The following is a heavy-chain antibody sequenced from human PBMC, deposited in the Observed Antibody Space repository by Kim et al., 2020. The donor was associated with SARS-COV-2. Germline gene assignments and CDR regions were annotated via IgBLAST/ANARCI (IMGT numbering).Heavy chain of an antibody. Sequence: SETLSLTCAVSGLSISNNKWWSWVRQHTGKGLEWIGEIYRSGSTNYKPSLKSRVTISVDKSKSQFSLTLSSVTAADTAVYYCAKNGAWCLEHWGQATLVTFSS. J-gene: IGHJ5*02. CDR1: GLSISNNKW. CDR3: AKNGAWCLEH. D-gene: IGHD2-8*01. CDR2: IYRSGST. V-gene: IGHV4-4*02.